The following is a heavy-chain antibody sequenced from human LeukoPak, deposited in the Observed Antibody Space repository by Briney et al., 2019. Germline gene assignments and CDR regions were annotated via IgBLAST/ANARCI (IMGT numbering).Heavy chain of an antibody. D-gene: IGHD2-15*01. CDR3: ARTYCSGGSCYSDY. J-gene: IGHJ4*02. V-gene: IGHV4-34*01. Sequence: PSETLSLTCAVYGGSFSGYYWSWIRQPPGKGLEWIGEINHSGSTYYNPSLKSRVTISVDTSKNQFSLKLSSVTAADTAVYYCARTYCSGGSCYSDYWGQGTLVTVSS. CDR1: GGSFSGYY. CDR2: INHSGST.